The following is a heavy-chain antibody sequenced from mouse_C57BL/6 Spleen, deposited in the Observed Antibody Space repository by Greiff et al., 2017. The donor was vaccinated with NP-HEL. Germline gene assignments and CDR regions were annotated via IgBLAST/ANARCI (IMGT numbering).Heavy chain of an antibody. J-gene: IGHJ1*03. CDR2: IYPGDGDT. V-gene: IGHV1-80*01. CDR1: GYAFSSYW. CDR3: ARKGANWDKYFDV. Sequence: VQLQESGAELVKPGASVKISCKASGYAFSSYWMNWVKQRPGKGLEWIGQIYPGDGDTNYNGTFKGKATLTADKSSSTAYMQLSSLTSEDSAVYVCARKGANWDKYFDVWGTGTTVTVSS. D-gene: IGHD4-1*01.